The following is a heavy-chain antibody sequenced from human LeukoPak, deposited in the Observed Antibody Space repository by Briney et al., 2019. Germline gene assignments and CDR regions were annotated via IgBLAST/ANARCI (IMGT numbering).Heavy chain of an antibody. CDR2: INHRGDI. CDR3: ARGPTISETGYFDY. CDR1: GGSFSAYY. V-gene: IGHV4-34*01. D-gene: IGHD1-1*01. Sequence: SETLSLTCAVYGGSFSAYYWSWLRQSPGKGLEWIAEINHRGDINYNPSVKSRVSISVDTSKNQFSLKVISLTAADTAVYYCARGPTISETGYFDYWGQGTLVTVSS. J-gene: IGHJ4*03.